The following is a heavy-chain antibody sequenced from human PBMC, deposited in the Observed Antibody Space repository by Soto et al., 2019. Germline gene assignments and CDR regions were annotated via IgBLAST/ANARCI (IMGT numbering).Heavy chain of an antibody. CDR3: VREEAAKFDN. Sequence: QVQLVESGGGVVQPGRSLRLSCAASGFTFSSYAMHWVRQAPGKGLEWVAVISYDGSNNNHADSVKGRFTISRDNSKNTLYLQMNSLRVEDTAVYYCVREEAAKFDNWGQGTLVTVSS. CDR2: ISYDGSNN. J-gene: IGHJ4*02. V-gene: IGHV3-30-3*01. CDR1: GFTFSSYA. D-gene: IGHD2-15*01.